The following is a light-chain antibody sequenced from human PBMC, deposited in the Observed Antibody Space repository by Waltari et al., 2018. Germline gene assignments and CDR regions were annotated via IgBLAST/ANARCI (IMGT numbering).Light chain of an antibody. CDR1: QGVGRS. CDR2: GAS. V-gene: IGKV3-20*01. CDR3: QHYVSLPVT. J-gene: IGKJ1*01. Sequence: PGERATLSGEASQGVGRSLAWYQHKPGQAPRLLIYGASIRATGISDRFSGGGSGTDFSLTISRLESEDFAAYHCQHYVSLPVTFGQGTKVEIK.